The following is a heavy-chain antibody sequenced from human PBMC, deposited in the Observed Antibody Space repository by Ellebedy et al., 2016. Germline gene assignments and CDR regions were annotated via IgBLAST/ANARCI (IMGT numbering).Heavy chain of an antibody. J-gene: IGHJ4*02. CDR3: ARDGEYYVGSGSSLFDY. D-gene: IGHD3-10*01. V-gene: IGHV4-39*07. CDR2: IYYSGST. Sequence: WLRQPPGKGLEWFGSIYYSGSTYYNPSLKSRVTISIDTSKNQFSLKLSSVTAADTAVYYCARDGEYYVGSGSSLFDYWGQGTLVTVSS.